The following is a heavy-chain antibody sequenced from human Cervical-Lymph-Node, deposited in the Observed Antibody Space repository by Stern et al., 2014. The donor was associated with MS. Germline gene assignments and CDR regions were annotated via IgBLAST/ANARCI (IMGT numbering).Heavy chain of an antibody. CDR2: INPSDGET. V-gene: IGHV1-46*01. CDR3: ARQRKTGRMDFDY. D-gene: IGHD1-1*01. Sequence: MQLVESGAEVKKPGASVIVSCKTSGYDFTTYYIHWVRQAPGQGLEWMGIINPSDGETSFIQTCKGRVTSTKDKSPPQTYISMRGLKSEDTAMYYCARQRKTGRMDFDYWGQGTLVTVSS. CDR1: GYDFTTYY. J-gene: IGHJ4*02.